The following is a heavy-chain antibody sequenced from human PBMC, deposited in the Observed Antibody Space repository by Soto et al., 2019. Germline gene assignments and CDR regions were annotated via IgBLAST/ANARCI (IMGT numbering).Heavy chain of an antibody. J-gene: IGHJ4*02. V-gene: IGHV3-7*01. CDR3: ATEVWVYYDFCSGYSDY. Sequence: EVQLVESGGGLVQPGGSLRLSCAASGFTFSSYWMSWVRQAPGKGLEWVANIKEDGSDMYYVDSVKGRFTISRDNAKNSRYLQMNSLRAEDTAVYYCATEVWVYYDFCSGYSDYWGQGTLVTVSS. CDR2: IKEDGSDM. CDR1: GFTFSSYW. D-gene: IGHD3-3*01.